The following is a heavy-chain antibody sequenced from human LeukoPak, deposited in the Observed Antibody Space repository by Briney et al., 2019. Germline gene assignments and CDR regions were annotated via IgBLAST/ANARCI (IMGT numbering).Heavy chain of an antibody. D-gene: IGHD5-18*01. V-gene: IGHV1-2*02. CDR1: GYTFSGYF. J-gene: IGHJ4*02. CDR3: ARVGMRDTANLRPVDY. Sequence: GASVNVSCKASGYTFSGYFMHWVRQAPGQGLEWMGWINPNSGGTKYAQKFQGRVTMTRDTSISTAYMELSSLRSDDTAVYYCARVGMRDTANLRPVDYWGQGTLVTVSS. CDR2: INPNSGGT.